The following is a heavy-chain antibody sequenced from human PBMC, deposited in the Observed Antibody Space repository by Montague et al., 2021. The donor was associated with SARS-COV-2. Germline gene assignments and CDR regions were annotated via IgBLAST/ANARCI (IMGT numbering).Heavy chain of an antibody. J-gene: IGHJ4*02. D-gene: IGHD3-3*01. V-gene: IGHV4-34*01. CDR3: ARGGDYVSFFGELIRCSSDFDF. CDR2: IYNSGST. Sequence: SETLSLTCAVYGGSFSGYYWSWIRQPPGKGLEWIGGIYNSGSTNYNPSLKSRVTISVDTSKNQFSLKLSSVTAADTAVYYCARGGDYVSFFGELIRCSSDFDFGGQGTLVTVSS. CDR1: GGSFSGYY.